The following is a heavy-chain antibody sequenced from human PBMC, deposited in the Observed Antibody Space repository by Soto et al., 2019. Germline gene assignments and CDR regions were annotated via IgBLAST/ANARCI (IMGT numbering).Heavy chain of an antibody. V-gene: IGHV3-30-3*01. J-gene: IGHJ4*02. CDR2: ISYDGSNK. Sequence: QVQLVESGGGVVQPGRSLRLYCAASGFTFSSYAMHWVRQAPGKGLEWVAVISYDGSNKYYADSVKGRFTISRDNSKNTLYLQMNSLRAEDTAVYYCARGIMMAYYFDYWGQGTLVTVSS. CDR3: ARGIMMAYYFDY. CDR1: GFTFSSYA. D-gene: IGHD3-16*01.